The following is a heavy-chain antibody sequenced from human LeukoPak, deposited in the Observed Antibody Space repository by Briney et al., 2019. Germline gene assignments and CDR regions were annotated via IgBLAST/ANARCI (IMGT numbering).Heavy chain of an antibody. D-gene: IGHD3-22*01. CDR3: ASTVSSHIVVDY. Sequence: SETLSLTCTVSGGSISSGSYYWSWIRQPAGKGLEWIGRIYTSGSTNYNPSLKSRVTISVDTSKNQFSLKLSSVTAADTAVYYCASTVSSHIVVDYWGQGTLVTVSS. CDR1: GGSISSGSYY. V-gene: IGHV4-61*02. J-gene: IGHJ4*02. CDR2: IYTSGST.